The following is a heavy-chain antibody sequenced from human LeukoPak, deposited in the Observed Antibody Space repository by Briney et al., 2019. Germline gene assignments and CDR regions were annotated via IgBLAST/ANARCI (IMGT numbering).Heavy chain of an antibody. D-gene: IGHD3/OR15-3a*01. CDR2: IYYSGNT. J-gene: IGHJ4*02. CDR1: GDSISSSSSY. CDR3: ARQTGSGLFILP. V-gene: IGHV4-39*01. Sequence: SETLSLTCTVSGDSISSSSSYWGWIRQPPGEGLEWIGSIYYSGNTYYNASLKSQVSISIDTSKNQFSLRLTSVTAADTAVYYCARQTGSGLFILPGGQGTLVTVSS.